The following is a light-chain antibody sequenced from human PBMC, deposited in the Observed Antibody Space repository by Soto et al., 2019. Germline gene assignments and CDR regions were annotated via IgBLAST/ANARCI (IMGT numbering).Light chain of an antibody. Sequence: QSALTQPASVSGSPGQSITISCTGTSSDVGSYNFVSWYQQHPGKAPKLMIYEVNKRPSGVSNLFSGSKSGNTASLTISGLQAEDEADYYCCSYAGSRTLVFGGGTKLTVL. CDR3: CSYAGSRTLV. J-gene: IGLJ2*01. V-gene: IGLV2-23*02. CDR2: EVN. CDR1: SSDVGSYNF.